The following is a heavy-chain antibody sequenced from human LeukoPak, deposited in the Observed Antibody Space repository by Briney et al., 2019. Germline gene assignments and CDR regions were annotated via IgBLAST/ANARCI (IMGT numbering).Heavy chain of an antibody. V-gene: IGHV1-69*13. Sequence: ASVKVSCKASVGTFSSYAISWVRQAPGQGLEWMGGIIPIFGTANYAQKFQGRVTITADESTSTAYMELSSLRSEDTAVYYCARVPERDYYYYGMDVWGQGTTVTVSS. D-gene: IGHD1-14*01. CDR3: ARVPERDYYYYGMDV. CDR1: VGTFSSYA. J-gene: IGHJ6*02. CDR2: IIPIFGTA.